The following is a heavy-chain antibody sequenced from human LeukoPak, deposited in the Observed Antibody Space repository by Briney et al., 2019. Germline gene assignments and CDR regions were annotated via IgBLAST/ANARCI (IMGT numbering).Heavy chain of an antibody. CDR2: IYYIGIT. J-gene: IGHJ1*01. Sequence: PSETLSLTCNVSGGSIRRSSYYLGWIRQPPGKGLEWIGSIYYIGITYYNAALKSRLSISVDTSKNQFSLRLSSVTAADTAVYHCARLLQYSSSSLFFQHWGLGTLVTVS. V-gene: IGHV4-39*01. CDR1: GGSIRRSSYY. CDR3: ARLLQYSSSSLFFQH. D-gene: IGHD6-6*01.